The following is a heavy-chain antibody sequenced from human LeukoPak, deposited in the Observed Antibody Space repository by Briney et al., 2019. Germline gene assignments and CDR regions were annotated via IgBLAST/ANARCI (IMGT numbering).Heavy chain of an antibody. CDR1: GFTFSSYS. CDR2: IKQDGSEK. Sequence: GGSLRLSCAASGFTFSSYSMNWVRQAPGKGLEWVANIKQDGSEKYYVDSVKGRFTISRDNAKNSLYLQMNGLRAEDTAVYYCARGPTGYSSSWSHPAYNYYYYYMDVWGKGTTVTVSS. D-gene: IGHD6-13*01. J-gene: IGHJ6*03. CDR3: ARGPTGYSSSWSHPAYNYYYYYMDV. V-gene: IGHV3-7*01.